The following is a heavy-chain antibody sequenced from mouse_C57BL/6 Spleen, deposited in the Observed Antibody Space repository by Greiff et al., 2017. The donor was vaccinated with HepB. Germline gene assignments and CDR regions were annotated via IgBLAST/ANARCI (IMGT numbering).Heavy chain of an antibody. Sequence: DVKLVESGGGLVKPGGSLKLSCAASGFTFSSYAMSWVRQTPEKRLEWVATISDGGSYTYYPDNVKGRFTISRDNAKNNLYLQMSHLKSEDTAMYYCARDGIYYETWFAYWGQGTLVTVSA. D-gene: IGHD2-4*01. CDR1: GFTFSSYA. CDR3: ARDGIYYETWFAY. V-gene: IGHV5-4*01. CDR2: ISDGGSYT. J-gene: IGHJ3*01.